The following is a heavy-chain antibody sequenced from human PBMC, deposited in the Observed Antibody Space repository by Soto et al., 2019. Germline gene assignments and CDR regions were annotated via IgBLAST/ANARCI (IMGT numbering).Heavy chain of an antibody. CDR3: ARDLGEVYAL. Sequence: GGSLRLSCAASGFPFTGYAMSWVLQAPGKGLEWVSAISGHGDATFYADSMKGRFTISRDNAKNSLFLQMTSLRAGDTETYFCARDLGEVYALWGHGTLVTVSS. J-gene: IGHJ4*01. CDR1: GFPFTGYA. D-gene: IGHD2-8*01. CDR2: ISGHGDAT. V-gene: IGHV3-23*01.